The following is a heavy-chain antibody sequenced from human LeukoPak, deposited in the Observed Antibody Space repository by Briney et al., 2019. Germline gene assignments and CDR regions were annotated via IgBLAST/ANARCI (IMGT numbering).Heavy chain of an antibody. J-gene: IGHJ4*02. CDR2: IIPVFGTA. Sequence: SVKVSCKASGYTLTDYYMHWVRQAPGQGLEWMGGIIPVFGTANYAQKFQGRVTITADESTSTAYMELSSLRSEDTAVYYCARDQYDTWSRRGNFDSWGQGTLVIVSS. D-gene: IGHD3-3*01. V-gene: IGHV1-69*13. CDR3: ARDQYDTWSRRGNFDS. CDR1: GYTLTDYY.